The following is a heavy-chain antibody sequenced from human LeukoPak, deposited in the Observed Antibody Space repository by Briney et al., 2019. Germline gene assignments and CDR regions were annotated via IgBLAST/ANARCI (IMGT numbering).Heavy chain of an antibody. CDR2: ISTSGGST. CDR1: GFTFSSNG. V-gene: IGHV3-23*01. Sequence: GGSLRLSCAASGFTFSSNGMSWVRQAPGKGLEWVSAISTSGGSTYYADSVKGRFTISRDNSKNTLYLQMNSLRAEDTAVYYCAKDPPYYYDSSGYGGGAFDIWGQGTMVTVSS. J-gene: IGHJ3*02. D-gene: IGHD3-22*01. CDR3: AKDPPYYYDSSGYGGGAFDI.